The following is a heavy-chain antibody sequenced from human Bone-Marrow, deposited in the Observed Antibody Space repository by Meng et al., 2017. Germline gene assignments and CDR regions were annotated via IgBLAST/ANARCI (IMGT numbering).Heavy chain of an antibody. V-gene: IGHV7-4-1*02. CDR2: INTNTGNP. Sequence: QVEVLDSGFGWQKLGASVKVACKASAYTLSSSGMKWVQQPPGQGVGWMGWINTNTGNPTYAQGFTGRFAFSLDTSVSTAYLQISSLKAEDTAVYYCARDGVDTAFDYWGQGTLVTVSS. D-gene: IGHD5-18*01. CDR1: AYTLSSSG. CDR3: ARDGVDTAFDY. J-gene: IGHJ4*02.